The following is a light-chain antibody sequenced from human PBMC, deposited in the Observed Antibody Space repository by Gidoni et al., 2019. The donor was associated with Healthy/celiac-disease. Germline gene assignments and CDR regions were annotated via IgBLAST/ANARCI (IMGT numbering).Light chain of an antibody. J-gene: IGKJ2*04. V-gene: IGKV3-11*01. CDR1: QSVSSY. CDR3: KQRSNWPPCS. CDR2: DAS. Sequence: EILLTQSPATLSLSPGERATLSCRASQSVSSYLAWYQQKPGQAPRLLIYDASNRATGIPARFSGSGSGTDFTLTISSLETEDFAVYYCKQRSNWPPCSFGQGTKLEIK.